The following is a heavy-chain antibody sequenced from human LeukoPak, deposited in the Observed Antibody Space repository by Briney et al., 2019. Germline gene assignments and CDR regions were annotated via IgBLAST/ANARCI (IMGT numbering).Heavy chain of an antibody. CDR2: IYHSGST. Sequence: RPSETLSLTCAVSGGSISSGGYSWSWIRQPPGKGLEWIGYIYHSGSTYYNPSLKSRVTISVDRSKNQFSLKLSSVTAADTAVYYCARAVDYGDYQYYFDYWGQGTLVTVSS. J-gene: IGHJ4*02. D-gene: IGHD4-17*01. CDR1: GGSISSGGYS. V-gene: IGHV4-30-2*01. CDR3: ARAVDYGDYQYYFDY.